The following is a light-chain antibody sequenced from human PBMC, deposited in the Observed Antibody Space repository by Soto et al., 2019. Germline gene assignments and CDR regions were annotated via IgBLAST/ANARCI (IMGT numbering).Light chain of an antibody. CDR1: QSVSSN. V-gene: IGKV3-15*01. CDR2: GAS. Sequence: EIVMTQSPATLSVSPGERATLSCRASQSVSSNLAWYQQKPGQAPRLLISGASTRATGIPARFSGSGSGTEFTLTISSLQSEDSAVYYCQQYNNWLRTFGQGTKVDIK. CDR3: QQYNNWLRT. J-gene: IGKJ1*01.